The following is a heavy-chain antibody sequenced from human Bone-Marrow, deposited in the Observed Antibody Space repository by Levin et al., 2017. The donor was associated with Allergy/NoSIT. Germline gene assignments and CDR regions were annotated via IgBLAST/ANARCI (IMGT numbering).Heavy chain of an antibody. D-gene: IGHD2-15*01. CDR3: AKDTYTCSGGSCYFFDY. Sequence: GGSLRLSCAVSGFTFRNYAMHWVRQAPGRGLEWVAFISLDGNTRYYADSVKGRFTVSRDNSNNTLHLQMNSLRVEDTAIYYCAKDTYTCSGGSCYFFDYWGQGALVTVSS. V-gene: IGHV3-30*18. CDR2: ISLDGNTR. J-gene: IGHJ4*02. CDR1: GFTFRNYA.